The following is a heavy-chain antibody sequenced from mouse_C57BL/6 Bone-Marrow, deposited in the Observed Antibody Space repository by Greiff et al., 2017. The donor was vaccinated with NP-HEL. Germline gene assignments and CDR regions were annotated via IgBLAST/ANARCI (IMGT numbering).Heavy chain of an antibody. J-gene: IGHJ3*01. CDR3: AREGGYGNFPWFAY. Sequence: QVKLQQPGAELVKPGASVKLSCKASGYTFTSYWMQWVKQRPGQGLEWIGEIDPSDSYTNYNQKFKGKATLTVDTSSSTAYMQLSSLTSEDSAVYYCAREGGYGNFPWFAYWGQGTLVTVSA. CDR2: IDPSDSYT. CDR1: GYTFTSYW. D-gene: IGHD2-1*01. V-gene: IGHV1-50*01.